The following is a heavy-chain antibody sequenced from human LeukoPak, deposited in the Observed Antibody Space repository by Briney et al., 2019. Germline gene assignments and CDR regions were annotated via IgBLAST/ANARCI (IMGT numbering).Heavy chain of an antibody. CDR2: ISGSGGST. Sequence: GGSLRLSCAASGFTFSSYAMSWVRQAPGKGLEWVSAISGSGGSTYYADSVKGRFTISRDNSKNTLYLQMNSPRAEDTAVYYCAKDPGDIVVVVAATYFDYRGQGTLVTVSS. CDR1: GFTFSSYA. CDR3: AKDPGDIVVVVAATYFDY. V-gene: IGHV3-23*01. D-gene: IGHD2-15*01. J-gene: IGHJ4*02.